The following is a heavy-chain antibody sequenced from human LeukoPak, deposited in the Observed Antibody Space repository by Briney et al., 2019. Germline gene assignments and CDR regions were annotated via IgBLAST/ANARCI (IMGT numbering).Heavy chain of an antibody. CDR3: ARAVPMTTVTLNWFDP. CDR1: GGSISSYY. Sequence: PSETLSLTCTVSGGSISSYYWSWIRQPPGKGLEWIGYIYYSGSTNYNPSLKSRVTISVDTSKNQFSLKLSSVTAADTAVYYCARAVPMTTVTLNWFDPWGQGTLATVSS. V-gene: IGHV4-59*01. D-gene: IGHD4-17*01. CDR2: IYYSGST. J-gene: IGHJ5*02.